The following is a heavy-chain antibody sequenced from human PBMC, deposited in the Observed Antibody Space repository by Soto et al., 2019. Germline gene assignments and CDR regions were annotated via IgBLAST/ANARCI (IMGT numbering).Heavy chain of an antibody. D-gene: IGHD4-17*01. CDR3: AHRPYYGADGGTFDY. CDR2: IFWDDDK. V-gene: IGHV2-5*02. J-gene: IGHJ4*02. Sequence: QITLKESGPALVKPTQTLTLTCTFSGFSLSTSGVGLGWIRQPPGKALEWLAVIFWDDDKRYSPSLKSRLTITKDTSRNQVVLTMTNMDPVDTATYYCAHRPYYGADGGTFDYWGQGTLVTVSS. CDR1: GFSLSTSGVG.